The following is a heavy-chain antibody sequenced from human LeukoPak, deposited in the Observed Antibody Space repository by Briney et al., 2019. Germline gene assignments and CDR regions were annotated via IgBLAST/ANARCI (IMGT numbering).Heavy chain of an antibody. Sequence: ASVKVSCKAAGYTFTSYDINWVRQATGQGLEWMGWMNPNRATTEYAQKFQGRVTMTWNTSISTAYMELSSLRSEDTAVYYCAGDLNMGGSYSGAFDIWGQGTMVTVSS. CDR2: MNPNRATT. V-gene: IGHV1-8*01. D-gene: IGHD1-26*01. J-gene: IGHJ3*02. CDR1: GYTFTSYD. CDR3: AGDLNMGGSYSGAFDI.